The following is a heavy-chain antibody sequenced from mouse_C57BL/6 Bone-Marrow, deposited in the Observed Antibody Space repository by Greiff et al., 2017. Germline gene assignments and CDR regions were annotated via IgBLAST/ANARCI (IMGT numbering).Heavy chain of an antibody. CDR3: ARYGYYGSPDY. D-gene: IGHD1-1*01. V-gene: IGHV1-81*01. CDR2: IDPRSGNT. CDR1: GYTFTSYG. J-gene: IGHJ2*01. Sequence: VKLMESGAELARPGASVKLSCKASGYTFTSYGISWVKQRTGQGLEWIGEIDPRSGNTYYNEKFKGKATLTADKSSSTAYMELRSLTSEDSAVYFCARYGYYGSPDYWGQGTTLTVSS.